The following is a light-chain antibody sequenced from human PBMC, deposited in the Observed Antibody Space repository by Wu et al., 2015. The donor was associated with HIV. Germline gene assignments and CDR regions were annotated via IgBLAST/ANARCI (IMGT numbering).Light chain of an antibody. J-gene: IGKJ1*01. CDR1: QSVSSSY. CDR2: GAS. Sequence: EIVLTQSPGTLSLSPGERATLSCRASQSVSSSYLAWYQQKPGQAPRLLIYGASSRATGIPDRFSGSGSGTDFTLTISRLEPEDFAVYYCQHYDTSPRHTFGRGDQVGSQT. V-gene: IGKV3-20*01. CDR3: QHYDTSPRHT.